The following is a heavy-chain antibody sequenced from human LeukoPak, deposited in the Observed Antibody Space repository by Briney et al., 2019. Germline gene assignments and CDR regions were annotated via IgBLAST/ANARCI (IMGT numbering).Heavy chain of an antibody. V-gene: IGHV3-7*01. CDR2: IKQDGSER. CDR1: GFTFSSYW. D-gene: IGHD6-13*01. Sequence: GGSLRLSCAASGFTFSSYWMTWIRQVPGKGLEWVANIKQDGSERYYVDSVTGRFAISRDNAKNSLYLQMTILRAEDTAVYLCARMSSSSWFVCDYWGQGTLVNVSS. CDR3: ARMSSSSWFVCDY. J-gene: IGHJ4*02.